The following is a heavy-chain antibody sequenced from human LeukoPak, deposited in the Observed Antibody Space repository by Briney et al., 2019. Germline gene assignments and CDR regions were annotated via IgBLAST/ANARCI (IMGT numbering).Heavy chain of an antibody. CDR2: INHSGST. J-gene: IGHJ4*02. V-gene: IGHV4-34*01. CDR1: GGSFSGYY. CDR3: ARDFTMVRGVPYFDY. D-gene: IGHD3-10*01. Sequence: SETLSLTCAVYGGSFSGYYWGWIRQPPGKGLEWIGEINHSGSTNYNPSHKSRVTISVDTSKNQFSLKLSSVIAADTAVYYCARDFTMVRGVPYFDYWGQGTLVTVSS.